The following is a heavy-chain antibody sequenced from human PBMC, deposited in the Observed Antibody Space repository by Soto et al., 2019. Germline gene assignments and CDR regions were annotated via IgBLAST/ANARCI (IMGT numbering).Heavy chain of an antibody. CDR1: GYTFTGYY. V-gene: IGHV1-18*04. D-gene: IGHD6-13*01. Sequence: ASVKVSCKASGYTFTGYYMHWVRQAPGQGLEWMGWISAYNGNTKYAQKLQGRVTMTTDTSTSTAYMELRSLRSDDTAVYYCARDLGQQLVDYWGQGTLVTVSS. J-gene: IGHJ4*02. CDR3: ARDLGQQLVDY. CDR2: ISAYNGNT.